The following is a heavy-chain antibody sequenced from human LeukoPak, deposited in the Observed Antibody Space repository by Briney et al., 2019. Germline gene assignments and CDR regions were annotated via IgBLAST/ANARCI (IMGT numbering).Heavy chain of an antibody. CDR1: GFTSSSYW. V-gene: IGHV3-74*01. D-gene: IGHD2-21*01. Sequence: PGGSLRLSCAASGFTSSSYWMHWVRQAPGKGLVSVSRVWSDGSRTDYADSVKGRFTISRDNAKNTLYLQMNSLRADDTAVYDCARTAYCAGECNYHLDYWGQGTLVTVSS. CDR3: ARTAYCAGECNYHLDY. CDR2: VWSDGSRT. J-gene: IGHJ4*02.